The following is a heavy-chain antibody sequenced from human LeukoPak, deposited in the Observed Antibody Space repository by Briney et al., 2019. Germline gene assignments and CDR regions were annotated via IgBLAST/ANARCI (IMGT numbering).Heavy chain of an antibody. CDR1: GFTFNSYS. J-gene: IGHJ4*02. CDR3: AKGGWPRYYFDC. CDR2: INSGNSNI. Sequence: GGSLRLSCAAYGFTFNSYSMNWVRQAPGKGLEWVSSINSGNSNIYYADSVRGRFTISRDNAKNLLYLQMNSLRAEDTAVYYCAKGGWPRYYFDCWGQGTLVTVSS. D-gene: IGHD2-15*01. V-gene: IGHV3-21*04.